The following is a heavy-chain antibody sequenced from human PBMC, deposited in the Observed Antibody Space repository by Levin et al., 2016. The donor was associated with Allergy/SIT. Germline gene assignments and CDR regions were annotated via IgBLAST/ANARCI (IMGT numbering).Heavy chain of an antibody. CDR1: GGSINSYY. J-gene: IGHJ3*01. CDR2: IYYSGDT. CDR3: ARDPLGSSQFHDAFDV. Sequence: SETLSLTCTVSGGSINSYYWSWVRQAPVKGLEWIAYIYYSGDTNYNPSLRSRVTISVDTSKNRFSLRLSSVTAADTAVYYCARDPLGSSQFHDAFDVWGRGTMVTVSS. V-gene: IGHV4-59*13. D-gene: IGHD6-6*01.